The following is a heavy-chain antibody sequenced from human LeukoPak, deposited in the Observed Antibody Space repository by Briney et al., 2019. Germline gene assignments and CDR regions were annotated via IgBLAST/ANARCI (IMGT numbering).Heavy chain of an antibody. CDR1: GYTFTSYD. CDR3: ARGVRQKKYSSSHYYYYYMDV. V-gene: IGHV1-8*01. J-gene: IGHJ6*03. CDR2: MNPNSGNT. D-gene: IGHD6-6*01. Sequence: EASVKVSCKASGYTFTSYDINWVRQATGQGLEWMGWMNPNSGNTGYAQKFQGRVTMTRNTSISTAYMELSSLRSEDTAVYYCARGVRQKKYSSSHYYYYYMDVWGKGTTVTVSS.